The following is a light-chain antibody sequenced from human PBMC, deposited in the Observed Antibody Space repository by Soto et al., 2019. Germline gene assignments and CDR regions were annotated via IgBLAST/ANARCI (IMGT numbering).Light chain of an antibody. Sequence: QLVLTQPSSLSASPGASASLTCTLRSGISVGAYRIYWYQQKPGSPPQYLLRYKTDLDKQQGSGVPSRFSGSKDGSANAGILLISGLQSEDEADYYCMMWHSGAWVFGGGTQLTVL. V-gene: IGLV5-45*03. CDR3: MMWHSGAWV. CDR2: YKTDLDK. J-gene: IGLJ3*02. CDR1: SGISVGAYR.